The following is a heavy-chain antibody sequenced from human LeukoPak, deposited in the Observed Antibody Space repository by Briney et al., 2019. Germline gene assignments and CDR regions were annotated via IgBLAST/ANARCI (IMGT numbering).Heavy chain of an antibody. D-gene: IGHD3-9*01. CDR1: GYTFTGYY. V-gene: IGHV1-2*02. CDR2: INPNSGGT. J-gene: IGHJ3*02. CDR3: ARDQDHYDILTGYSRDAFDI. Sequence: ASVKVSCEASGYTFTGYYMHWVRQAPGQGLEWMGWINPNSGGTNYAQKFQGRVTMTRDTSISTAYMELSRLRSDDTAVYYCARDQDHYDILTGYSRDAFDIWGQGTMVTVSS.